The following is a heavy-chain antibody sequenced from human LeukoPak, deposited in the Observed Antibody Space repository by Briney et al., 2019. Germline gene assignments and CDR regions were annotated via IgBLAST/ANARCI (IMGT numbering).Heavy chain of an antibody. Sequence: SETLSLTCAVSGGSISSSNWWTLVRQPPGKGLEWVGEIYHSASTDYNPSLKSRVTISVDKSNNQFSLRLSSVTAADTAVYYCASRGYSGLDYWGQGTLVTVSS. CDR3: ASRGYSGLDY. CDR1: GGSISSSNW. D-gene: IGHD5-12*01. J-gene: IGHJ4*02. CDR2: IYHSAST. V-gene: IGHV4-4*02.